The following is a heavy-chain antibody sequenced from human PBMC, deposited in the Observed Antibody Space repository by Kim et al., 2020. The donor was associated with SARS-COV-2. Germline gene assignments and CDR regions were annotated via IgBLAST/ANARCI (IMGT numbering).Heavy chain of an antibody. Sequence: FQGRVTMTADESTSTAYMELSSLRSEDTAVYYCARGRYFDWLLLDGMDVWGQGTTVTVSS. CDR3: ARGRYFDWLLLDGMDV. J-gene: IGHJ6*02. D-gene: IGHD3-9*01. V-gene: IGHV1-69*01.